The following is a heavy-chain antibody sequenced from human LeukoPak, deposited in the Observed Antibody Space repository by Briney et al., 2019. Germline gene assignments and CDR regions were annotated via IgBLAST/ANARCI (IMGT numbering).Heavy chain of an antibody. CDR3: ARAQPPNWFDP. V-gene: IGHV4-61*10. D-gene: IGHD1-1*01. J-gene: IGHJ5*02. CDR1: GGSISSGSYY. Sequence: SETLSLTCTVSGGSISSGSYYWSWIRQPAGKGLEWIGRIYYSGSTNYNPSLKSRVTISVDTSKNQFSLKLSSVTAADTAVYYCARAQPPNWFDPWGQGTLVTVSS. CDR2: IYYSGST.